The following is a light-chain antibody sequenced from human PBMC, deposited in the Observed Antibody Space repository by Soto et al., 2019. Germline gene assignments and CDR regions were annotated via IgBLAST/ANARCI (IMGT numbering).Light chain of an antibody. CDR1: QSITSR. CDR2: DAS. Sequence: EIVLTQSPATLSLSPGERATLSCRASQSITSRLAWYQQKPGQAPSLLMYDASNRATGIPARFRGTGYGTDFTLTMSSLEREDCAVYYCQHRSTFGQGTKLEIK. CDR3: QHRST. J-gene: IGKJ2*01. V-gene: IGKV3-11*01.